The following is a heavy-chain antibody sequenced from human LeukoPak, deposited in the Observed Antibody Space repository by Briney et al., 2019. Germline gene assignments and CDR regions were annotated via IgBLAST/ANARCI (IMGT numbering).Heavy chain of an antibody. CDR3: ARQVSDYFYYYIDV. J-gene: IGHJ6*03. CDR1: GGSISSSSYY. V-gene: IGHV4-39*01. Sequence: SGTLSLTCSVSGGSISSSSYYLNWIRQPPGKGLEWVGSIYYSGTTYYNSSLKSRVTISEDTSKNRFSLMLTSVTAADTAVYYCARQVSDYFYYYIDVWGEGTTVIVSS. CDR2: IYYSGTT.